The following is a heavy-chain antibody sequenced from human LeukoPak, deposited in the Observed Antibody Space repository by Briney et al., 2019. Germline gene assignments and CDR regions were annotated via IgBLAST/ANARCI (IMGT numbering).Heavy chain of an antibody. CDR3: ARDKSGYDTSGYWAY. V-gene: IGHV1-2*06. CDR1: GYTFTGYY. D-gene: IGHD3-22*01. Sequence: EASVKVSCKASGYTFTGYYMHWVRQAPGQGLEWMGRINPNSGGTNYAQKFHDRVTMTRDTSTSTVYMELSSLRSDDTAVYYCARDKSGYDTSGYWAYWGQGTLVTVSS. J-gene: IGHJ4*02. CDR2: INPNSGGT.